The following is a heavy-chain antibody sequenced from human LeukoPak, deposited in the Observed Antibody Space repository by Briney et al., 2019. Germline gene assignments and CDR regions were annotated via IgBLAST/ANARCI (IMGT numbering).Heavy chain of an antibody. Sequence: SETLSLTCTVSGVSISSYYWSWIRQPPGKGLEWIGYIYYSGSTNYNPSLNSRVTISVDTSKNQFSLKLSSVTAADTAVYYCARGDRYCSGGSCLYYFDYWGQGTLVTVSS. CDR2: IYYSGST. CDR1: GVSISSYY. V-gene: IGHV4-59*01. CDR3: ARGDRYCSGGSCLYYFDY. D-gene: IGHD2-15*01. J-gene: IGHJ4*02.